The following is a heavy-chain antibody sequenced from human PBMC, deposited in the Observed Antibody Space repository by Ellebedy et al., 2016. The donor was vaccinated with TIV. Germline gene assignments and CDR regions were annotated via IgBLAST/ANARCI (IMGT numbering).Heavy chain of an antibody. J-gene: IGHJ4*02. CDR1: EFTFSTYW. Sequence: GGSLRLXCAASEFTFSTYWMSWVRQAPGKGLEWVANIKQDGNEKYYVDSVKGRFTISRDNAKNSLYLQMNSLRAEDTAVYYCARAHSASDTGSFDYWGQGTLVTVSS. V-gene: IGHV3-7*01. CDR3: ARAHSASDTGSFDY. D-gene: IGHD1-26*01. CDR2: IKQDGNEK.